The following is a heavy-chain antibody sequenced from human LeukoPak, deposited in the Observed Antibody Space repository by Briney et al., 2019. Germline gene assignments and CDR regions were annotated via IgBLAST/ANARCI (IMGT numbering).Heavy chain of an antibody. Sequence: ASVKVSCKASGYTFTSYGTSWVRQAPGQGLEWMGWISAYNGNTNYAQKLQGRVTMTTDTSTSTAYMELRSLRSDDTAVYYCAREVRYYGSGRSYYGMDVWGQGTTVTVSS. CDR1: GYTFTSYG. D-gene: IGHD3-10*01. CDR2: ISAYNGNT. J-gene: IGHJ6*02. CDR3: AREVRYYGSGRSYYGMDV. V-gene: IGHV1-18*01.